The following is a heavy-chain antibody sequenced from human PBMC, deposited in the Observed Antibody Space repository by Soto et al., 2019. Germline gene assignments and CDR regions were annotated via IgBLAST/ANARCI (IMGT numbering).Heavy chain of an antibody. CDR3: ARDRVPIY. CDR1: GGSIGSSGYH. V-gene: IGHV4-31*03. CDR2: TYHSVST. J-gene: IGHJ4*02. Sequence: TLSLTCTVSGGSIGSSGYHWSWIRQLPGKGLEWIGYTYHSVSTDYNPSLKSRVTISADTSKNQFSLNLTSVTAADTAVYYCARDRVPIYWGQGTLVTVSS.